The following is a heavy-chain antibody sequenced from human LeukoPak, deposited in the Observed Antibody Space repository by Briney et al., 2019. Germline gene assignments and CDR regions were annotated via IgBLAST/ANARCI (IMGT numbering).Heavy chain of an antibody. CDR3: AKQSEGYFDY. CDR2: IYYSGST. Sequence: SDTLSLTCTVSGGSISSSSYYWGWIRQPPGKGLEWIGSIYYSGSTYYNPSLKSRVTISVDTSKNQFSLNLSSVTAADTAVYYCAKQSEGYFDYWGQGTLVTVSS. CDR1: GGSISSSSYY. V-gene: IGHV4-39*01. J-gene: IGHJ4*02.